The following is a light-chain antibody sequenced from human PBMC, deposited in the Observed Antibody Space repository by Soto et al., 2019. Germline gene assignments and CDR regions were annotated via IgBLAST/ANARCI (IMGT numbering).Light chain of an antibody. CDR1: SSDVGGYNY. CDR3: SSSAGSNTIYV. Sequence: QSVLTQPPSASGSPGQSVTISCAGTSSDVGGYNYVSWYQQHPGKAPKLMIYEVSKRPAGVPDRLSGSKSGNTSSLTVSGLQAEDEADYYCSSSAGSNTIYVYGTSPKVTVL. V-gene: IGLV2-8*01. CDR2: EVS. J-gene: IGLJ1*01.